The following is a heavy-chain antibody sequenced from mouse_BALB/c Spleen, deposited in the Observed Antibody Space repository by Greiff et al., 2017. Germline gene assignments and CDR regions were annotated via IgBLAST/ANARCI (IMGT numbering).Heavy chain of an antibody. CDR2: ISSGGSYT. V-gene: IGHV5-6-4*01. CDR3: TSLRPSAWFAY. Sequence: EVQLQESGGGLVKPGGSLKLSCAASGFTFSSYTMSWVRQTPEKRLEWVATISSGGSYTYYPDSVKGRFTISRDNAKNTLYLQMSSLKSEDTAMYYCTSLRPSAWFAYWGQGTLVTVSA. CDR1: GFTFSSYT. D-gene: IGHD1-2*01. J-gene: IGHJ3*01.